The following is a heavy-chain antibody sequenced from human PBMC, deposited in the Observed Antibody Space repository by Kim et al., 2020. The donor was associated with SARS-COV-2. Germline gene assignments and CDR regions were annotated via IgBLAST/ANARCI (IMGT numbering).Heavy chain of an antibody. Sequence: GGSLRLSCAGSGFSFTNYNMHWVRQAPGKGLEWLLSISSTSGYIYHADSVKGRFTISRDNAKSSLFLQIDSLRVEDTAVYHCARDRYFGERGDDSFDVWGQGTMVTVSS. CDR3: ARDRYFGERGDDSFDV. J-gene: IGHJ3*01. D-gene: IGHD3-9*01. CDR1: GFSFTNYN. V-gene: IGHV3-21*01. CDR2: ISSTSGYI.